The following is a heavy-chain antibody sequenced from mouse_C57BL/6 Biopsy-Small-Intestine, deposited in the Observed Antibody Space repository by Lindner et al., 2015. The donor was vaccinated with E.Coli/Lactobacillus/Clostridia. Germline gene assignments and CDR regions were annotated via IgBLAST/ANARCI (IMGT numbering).Heavy chain of an antibody. D-gene: IGHD2-13*01. Sequence: VQLQESGAELARPGASVKLSCKASGYTFTSYGISWVKQRTGQGLEWIGEIYPRSGNTYYNEKFKGKATLTADKSSSTAYMQFSSLTSEDSAIYYCARSEGYGDYWYFDVWGTGTTVTVSS. V-gene: IGHV1-81*01. CDR1: GYTFTSYG. CDR2: IYPRSGNT. J-gene: IGHJ1*03. CDR3: ARSEGYGDYWYFDV.